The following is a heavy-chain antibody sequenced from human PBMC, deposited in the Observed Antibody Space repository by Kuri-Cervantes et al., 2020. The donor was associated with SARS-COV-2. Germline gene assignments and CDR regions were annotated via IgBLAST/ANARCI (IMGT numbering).Heavy chain of an antibody. D-gene: IGHD5-18*01. CDR2: FDPEDGET. V-gene: IGHV1-24*01. Sequence: ASVQVSCKVSGYTLTELSMHWVRQAPGKGLEWMGGFDPEDGETIYAQKFQGRVTMTEDTSTDTAYMELSSLRSEDTAVYYCATGFYRAMVPEEDYYGMDVWGQGTTVTVSS. J-gene: IGHJ6*02. CDR3: ATGFYRAMVPEEDYYGMDV. CDR1: GYTLTELS.